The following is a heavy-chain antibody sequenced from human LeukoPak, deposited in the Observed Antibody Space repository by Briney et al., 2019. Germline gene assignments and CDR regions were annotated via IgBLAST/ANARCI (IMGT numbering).Heavy chain of an antibody. CDR3: ATYFYGEYGSYYFDY. D-gene: IGHD4-17*01. V-gene: IGHV4-59*01. Sequence: PSKTLTLTCTVSGGSISSYYWSWIRQPPGKGLDWMGYIDYIVPTYYNPSLNSRVAMSIDTSDNQFSLKLSSVTAADTAVYYCATYFYGEYGSYYFDYWGQGTLVTVYS. CDR2: IDYIVPT. J-gene: IGHJ4*02. CDR1: GGSISSYY.